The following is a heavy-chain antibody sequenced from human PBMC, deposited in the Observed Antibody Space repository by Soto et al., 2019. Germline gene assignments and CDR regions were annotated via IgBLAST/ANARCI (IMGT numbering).Heavy chain of an antibody. V-gene: IGHV3-11*01. CDR1: GFTFSDYY. CDR3: ARETHSSSWYAEHLKH. D-gene: IGHD6-13*01. Sequence: PGGSLRLSCAASGFTFSDYYMSWIRQAPGEGLEWVSYISSSGSTIYYADSVEGRFTISRDSAKNSLYRQMNSLRSEDTAVYYSARETHSSSWYAEHLKHWGKGPLVTVSS. CDR2: ISSSGSTI. J-gene: IGHJ1*01.